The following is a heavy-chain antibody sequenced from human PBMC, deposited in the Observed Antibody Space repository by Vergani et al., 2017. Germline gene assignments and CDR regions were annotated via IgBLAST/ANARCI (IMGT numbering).Heavy chain of an antibody. D-gene: IGHD6-19*01. V-gene: IGHV3-23*01. CDR1: GFTFLMHA. CDR2: LSASDRRT. Sequence: EVQLLESGGDLVQPGGSLRLSCAASGFTFLMHAMSWVRQAPGKGLEWVSTLSASDRRTHYADSVKGRFTISRDNSKNTLFLHMNSLRPEETTVYYCAKVGRSEVAGTLGSFDIWGQGTMVTVFS. J-gene: IGHJ3*02. CDR3: AKVGRSEVAGTLGSFDI.